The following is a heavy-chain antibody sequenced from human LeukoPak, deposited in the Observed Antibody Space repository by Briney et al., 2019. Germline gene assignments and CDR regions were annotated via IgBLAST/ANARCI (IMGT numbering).Heavy chain of an antibody. D-gene: IGHD1-7*01. Sequence: ASVKVSCKASGYTFTGYYMHWVRQAPGQGLEWMGWINPNSGGTNYAQKFQGRVTMTRDTSISTAYMELSRLRSDDTAVYYCARAWAGTTLVALSYWGQGTLVTVSP. J-gene: IGHJ4*02. V-gene: IGHV1-2*02. CDR3: ARAWAGTTLVALSY. CDR1: GYTFTGYY. CDR2: INPNSGGT.